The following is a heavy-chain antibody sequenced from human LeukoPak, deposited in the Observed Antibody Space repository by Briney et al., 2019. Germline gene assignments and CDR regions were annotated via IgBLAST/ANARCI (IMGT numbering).Heavy chain of an antibody. CDR1: GGTFSSYT. J-gene: IGHJ6*02. Sequence: SVKVSCRASGGTFSSYTISWVRQAPGQGLEWMGRIIPILGIANYAQKFQGRVTITADKSTSTAYMELSSLRSEDTAVYYCAASDTAMVIPHYYYYYGMDVWGQGTTVTVSS. CDR3: AASDTAMVIPHYYYYYGMDV. D-gene: IGHD5-18*01. CDR2: IIPILGIA. V-gene: IGHV1-69*02.